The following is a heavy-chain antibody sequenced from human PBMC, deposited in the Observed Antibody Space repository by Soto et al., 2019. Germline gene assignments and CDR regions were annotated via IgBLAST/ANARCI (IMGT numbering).Heavy chain of an antibody. J-gene: IGHJ4*02. V-gene: IGHV4-38-2*01. CDR1: GYSISSGYY. CDR3: ARVKIVLMVYAIGNFDY. Sequence: TSETLSLTCAVSGYSISSGYYWGWIRQPPGXGLEWIGSIYHSGSTYYNPSLKSRVTISVDTSKNQFSLKLSSVTAADTAVYYCARVKIVLMVYAIGNFDYWGQGTLVTVCS. D-gene: IGHD2-8*01. CDR2: IYHSGST.